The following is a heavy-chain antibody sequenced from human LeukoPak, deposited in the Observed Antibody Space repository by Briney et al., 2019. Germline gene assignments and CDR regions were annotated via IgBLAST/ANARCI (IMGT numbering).Heavy chain of an antibody. V-gene: IGHV3-9*01. D-gene: IGHD6-13*01. Sequence: GGSLRLSCAASGFIFDDYDMHWVRQAPGKGLEWVSGISWNSGSIDYADSVKGRFTISRDNSKNTLYLQMNSLRAEDTAVYYCAAVGTLYSFDYGGQEPLVTVSS. J-gene: IGHJ4*02. CDR2: ISWNSGSI. CDR1: GFIFDDYD. CDR3: AAVGTLYSFDY.